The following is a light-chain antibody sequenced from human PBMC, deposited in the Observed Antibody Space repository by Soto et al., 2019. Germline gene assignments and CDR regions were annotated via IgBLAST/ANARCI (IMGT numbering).Light chain of an antibody. CDR2: AAS. J-gene: IGKJ3*01. Sequence: DIQMTQSPSSVSASVGDRVTITCRASQRISNWVAWYQQKPGKAPNLLIYAASTLQSGAPSRFSGSGSGTDFILTIISLQPEDSATYYCQQASSFPFTFGPGTKVDV. CDR3: QQASSFPFT. CDR1: QRISNW. V-gene: IGKV1-12*01.